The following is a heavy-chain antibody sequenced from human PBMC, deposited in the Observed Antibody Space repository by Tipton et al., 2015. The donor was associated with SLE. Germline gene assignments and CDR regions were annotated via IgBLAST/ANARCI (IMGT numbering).Heavy chain of an antibody. J-gene: IGHJ4*02. V-gene: IGHV3-21*01. D-gene: IGHD6-13*01. Sequence: SLRLSCAASGFTFSNYNMHWVRQAPGKGLEWVSSISSSSSYIYYADSVKGRFTISRDNAKNSLYLQMSSLRAEDTAVYYCAREDSRGYGNSPGFDYWGQGTLVTVSP. CDR1: GFTFSNYN. CDR2: ISSSSSYI. CDR3: AREDSRGYGNSPGFDY.